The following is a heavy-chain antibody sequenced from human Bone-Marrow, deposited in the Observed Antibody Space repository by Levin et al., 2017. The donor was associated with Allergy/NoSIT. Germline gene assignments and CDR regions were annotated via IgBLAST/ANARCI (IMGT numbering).Heavy chain of an antibody. J-gene: IGHJ4*02. CDR1: GFTFSSYG. CDR3: AKGTAGTTGPFFDY. D-gene: IGHD1-7*01. Sequence: GGSLRLSCAASGFTFSSYGMHWVRQAPGKGLEWVAVISYDGSNKYYADSVKGRFTISRDNSKNTLYLQMNSLRAEDTAVYYCAKGTAGTTGPFFDYWGQGTLVTVSS. CDR2: ISYDGSNK. V-gene: IGHV3-30*18.